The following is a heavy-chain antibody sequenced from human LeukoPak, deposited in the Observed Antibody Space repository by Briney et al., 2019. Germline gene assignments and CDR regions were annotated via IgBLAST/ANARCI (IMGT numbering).Heavy chain of an antibody. Sequence: PGGSLRLSCAASGFTFSDYYMSWIRQAPGQGLEWVSYISRGGNTIDYADSVKGRFTISRDNAKNSLYLQMNSLRAEDTAVYYCATLSRTWDFEYWGQGTLVTVSS. CDR3: ATLSRTWDFEY. CDR2: ISRGGNTI. J-gene: IGHJ4*02. V-gene: IGHV3-11*01. CDR1: GFTFSDYY. D-gene: IGHD1-26*01.